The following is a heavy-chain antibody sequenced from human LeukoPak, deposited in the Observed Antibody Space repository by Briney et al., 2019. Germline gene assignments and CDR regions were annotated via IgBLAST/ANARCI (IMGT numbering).Heavy chain of an antibody. J-gene: IGHJ6*02. D-gene: IGHD3-3*02. CDR2: ISESGGRT. CDR1: GFSFSTYE. Sequence: RGGSLRLSCAAAGFSFSTYEMSWARQAPGKGPEWVSSISESGGRTYYADSVTGRFTISRDNSRRTLYLQMNSLRAEDTAVYYCTQGSHFDVWGQGTMVTVSS. V-gene: IGHV3-23*01. CDR3: TQGSHFDV.